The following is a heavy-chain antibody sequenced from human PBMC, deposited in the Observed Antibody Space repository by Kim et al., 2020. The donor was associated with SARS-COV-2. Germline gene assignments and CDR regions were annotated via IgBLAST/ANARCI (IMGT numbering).Heavy chain of an antibody. Sequence: GGSLRLSCAASGFTFSSYAMHWVRQAPGKGLEWVAVISYDGSNKYYADSVKGRFTISRDNSKNTLYLQMNSLRAEDMAVYYCARGPGESSSQPLWYYYGMDVWGQGTTVTVSS. CDR2: ISYDGSNK. CDR1: GFTFSSYA. CDR3: ARGPGESSSQPLWYYYGMDV. V-gene: IGHV3-30-3*01. J-gene: IGHJ6*02. D-gene: IGHD6-13*01.